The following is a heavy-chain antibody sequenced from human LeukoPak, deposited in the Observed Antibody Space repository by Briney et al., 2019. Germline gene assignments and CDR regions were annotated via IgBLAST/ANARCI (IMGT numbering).Heavy chain of an antibody. J-gene: IGHJ4*02. CDR2: IYASGST. V-gene: IGHV4-38-2*02. CDR3: ARLYSSGWYLQDY. D-gene: IGHD6-19*01. Sequence: SETLSFTCTVSGYSISSGYYWSWIRQPAGKGLEWLGRIYASGSTNYNPSLKSRVTISVDTSKNQFSLKLSSVTAADTAVYYCARLYSSGWYLQDYWGQGTLVTVSS. CDR1: GYSISSGYY.